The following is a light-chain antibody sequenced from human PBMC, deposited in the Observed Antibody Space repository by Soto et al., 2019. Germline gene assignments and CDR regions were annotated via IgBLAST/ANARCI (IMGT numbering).Light chain of an antibody. CDR1: SSDVGGYND. J-gene: IGLJ3*02. V-gene: IGLV2-8*01. Sequence: QSALTQPPSASGSPGQSVTISCTGTSSDVGGYNDVSWYQQYPGTATTLMIYEVTKRPSAVPGRFSGSKSGNTASLPVSGLQAHDEADYYCSSYAASNNFYFVFGGGTKLTVL. CDR2: EVT. CDR3: SSYAASNNFYFV.